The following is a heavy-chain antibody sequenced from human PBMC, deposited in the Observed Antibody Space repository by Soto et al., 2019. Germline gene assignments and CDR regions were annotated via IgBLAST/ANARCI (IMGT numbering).Heavy chain of an antibody. D-gene: IGHD3-10*01. CDR2: IYSGGST. CDR1: GFTVSSNY. Sequence: PGGSLRLSCAASGFTVSSNYMSWVRQAPGKGLEWVSVIYSGGSTDYADSVKGRFSISRDNSKNTVYLQMNSLRAEDTATYYCARSAEWFGERGLDIWGQGTMVTV. J-gene: IGHJ3*02. V-gene: IGHV3-53*01. CDR3: ARSAEWFGERGLDI.